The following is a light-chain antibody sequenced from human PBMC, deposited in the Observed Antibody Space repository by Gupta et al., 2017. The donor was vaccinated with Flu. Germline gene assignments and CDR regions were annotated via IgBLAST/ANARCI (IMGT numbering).Light chain of an antibody. CDR3: QKYNNYGWR. J-gene: IGKJ1*01. Sequence: PSPPTAVVGKRVTTTCLDSRGISPWWAWFQQRPGKAPKILIYKASSLVGEVPSRFRGSGSGTECTITISILQPDDFATYNCQKYNNYGWRLGQGTKVEIK. CDR2: KAS. CDR1: RGISPW. V-gene: IGKV1-5*03.